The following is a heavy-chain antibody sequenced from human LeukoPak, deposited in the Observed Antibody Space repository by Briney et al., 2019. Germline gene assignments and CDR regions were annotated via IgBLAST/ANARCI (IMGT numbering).Heavy chain of an antibody. CDR3: ARSVPDYTRFDY. J-gene: IGHJ4*02. V-gene: IGHV3-21*01. D-gene: IGHD4-11*01. CDR1: GFTFSSHS. CDR2: ISSSSNYI. Sequence: GGSLRLSCAASGFTFSSHSMTWVRQAPGKGLEWVSSISSSSNYIYYADSVKGRFTISRDNAKNSLYLQANSLRAEDTAVYYCARSVPDYTRFDYWGQGALVTVSS.